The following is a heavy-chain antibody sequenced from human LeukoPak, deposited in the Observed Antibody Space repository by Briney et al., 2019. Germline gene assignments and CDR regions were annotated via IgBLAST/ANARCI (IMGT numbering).Heavy chain of an antibody. D-gene: IGHD2-2*01. Sequence: PGGSLRLSCAASGSTFSDYYMSWIRQAPGKGLEWVSYISSSSSYTHYADSVKGRFTISRDNAKNSLYLQMNSLRAEDTAVYYCARGILSTSWTDSFDIWGQGTMVTVSS. CDR2: ISSSSSYT. CDR1: GSTFSDYY. V-gene: IGHV3-11*05. J-gene: IGHJ3*02. CDR3: ARGILSTSWTDSFDI.